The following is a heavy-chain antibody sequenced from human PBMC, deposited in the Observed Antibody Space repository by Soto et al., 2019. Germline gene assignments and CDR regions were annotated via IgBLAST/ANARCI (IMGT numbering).Heavy chain of an antibody. J-gene: IGHJ4*02. CDR3: ARTDGDLDY. Sequence: QVQLVQSGAEVKKPGASVKVSCKTSGYTFTRYDINWVRQATGQGLEWIGWTNPKSGYTGYSQKFQGRISMTRDSSPSTAYLELSSLRSDDTAVYYCARTDGDLDYWGQGPLVTVSS. CDR1: GYTFTRYD. CDR2: TNPKSGYT. V-gene: IGHV1-8*01. D-gene: IGHD4-17*01.